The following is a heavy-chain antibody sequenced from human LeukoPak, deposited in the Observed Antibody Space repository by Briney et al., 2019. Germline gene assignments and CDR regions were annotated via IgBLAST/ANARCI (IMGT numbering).Heavy chain of an antibody. CDR2: KKQDGSEK. CDR1: GFTFSSYW. D-gene: IGHD3-3*01. J-gene: IGHJ4*02. V-gene: IGHV3-7*01. Sequence: GGSLRLSCAASGFTFSSYWMSWVRQAPGKGREWVANKKQDGSEKYYVDSVKDRFTISRDNAKNSLYLQMNSLRAEDTAVYYCARDYDFWSGGHFDYWGQGTLVTVSS. CDR3: ARDYDFWSGGHFDY.